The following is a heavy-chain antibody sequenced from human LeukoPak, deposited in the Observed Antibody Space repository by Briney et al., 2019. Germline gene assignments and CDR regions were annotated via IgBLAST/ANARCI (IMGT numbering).Heavy chain of an antibody. J-gene: IGHJ4*02. CDR2: IGGSGSSV. CDR1: GFTFSSYG. Sequence: PGGSLRLSCAASGFTFSSYGMNWVRQAPGKGLEWVSHIGGSGSSVYYADSVKGRFTISRDNAKNSLYLQMNSLRAEDTAVYYCARRSVGGSHFDYWGQGTLVTVSS. V-gene: IGHV3-48*03. CDR3: ARRSVGGSHFDY. D-gene: IGHD3-3*01.